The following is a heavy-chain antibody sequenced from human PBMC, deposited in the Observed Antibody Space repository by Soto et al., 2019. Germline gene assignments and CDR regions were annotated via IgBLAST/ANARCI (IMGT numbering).Heavy chain of an antibody. J-gene: IGHJ4*02. Sequence: HPGWSLRLSCASSVFTFSSYAMSWVRQAPGKGLEWVSAISGSGGSTYYADSVKGRFTISRDNSKNTLYLQMNSLRAEDTAVYYCAKDLQFASTFDYWGQGTLVTVSS. CDR2: ISGSGGST. V-gene: IGHV3-23*01. D-gene: IGHD4-4*01. CDR1: VFTFSSYA. CDR3: AKDLQFASTFDY.